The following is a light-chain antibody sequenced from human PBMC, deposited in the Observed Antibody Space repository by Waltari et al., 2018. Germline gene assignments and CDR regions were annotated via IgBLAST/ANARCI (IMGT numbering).Light chain of an antibody. Sequence: EFALTQSPATLSLSPGERATIACRASQSVISYLAWYQQKPGQAPRLLIYDASNRATGIPARFSGSGSGTDFTLTISSLEPEDFAVYYCQQRSNWLYTFGQGTKLEIK. CDR2: DAS. CDR3: QQRSNWLYT. J-gene: IGKJ2*01. CDR1: QSVISY. V-gene: IGKV3-11*01.